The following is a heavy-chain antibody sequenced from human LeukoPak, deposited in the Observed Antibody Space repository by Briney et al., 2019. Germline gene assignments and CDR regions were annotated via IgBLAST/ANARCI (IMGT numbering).Heavy chain of an antibody. CDR1: GYTFTGYY. J-gene: IGHJ4*02. CDR2: INPNSGGT. D-gene: IGHD5-12*01. Sequence: ASVKVSCKASGYTFTGYYMHWVRQAPGQGLEWMGWINPNSGGTNYAQKFQGWVTMTRDTSISTAYMELSRLRSDDTAVYYCARGGSIVATIWGFDYWGQGTLVTVSS. V-gene: IGHV1-2*04. CDR3: ARGGSIVATIWGFDY.